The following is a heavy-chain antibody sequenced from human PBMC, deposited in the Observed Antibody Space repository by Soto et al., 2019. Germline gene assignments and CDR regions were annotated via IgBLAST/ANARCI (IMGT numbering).Heavy chain of an antibody. J-gene: IGHJ4*01. Sequence: ASVKVSCKSSGYPFNTYYLHWVRQAPGQGLEWMGMIHPSGGGSTYAQKFLGRVTMTMDSSTSTVFMELTSLGSADTAVYYCARGGHIAVVTDSFDSWG. CDR3: ARGGHIAVVTDSFDS. CDR1: GYPFNTYY. D-gene: IGHD2-21*02. V-gene: IGHV1-46*02. CDR2: IHPSGGGS.